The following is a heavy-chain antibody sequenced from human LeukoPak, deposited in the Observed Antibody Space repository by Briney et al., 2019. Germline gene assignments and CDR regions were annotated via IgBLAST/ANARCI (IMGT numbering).Heavy chain of an antibody. J-gene: IGHJ4*02. CDR1: GFTFSSYG. D-gene: IGHD6-19*01. Sequence: GGSLRLSCAASGFTFSSYGMHWVRQAPGKGLEWVSYISSSSSYTNYADSVKGRFTISRDNAKNSLYLQMNSLRAEDTAVYYCARDKIAAVAAKNHFDYWGQGTLVTVSS. CDR3: ARDKIAAVAAKNHFDY. V-gene: IGHV3-21*05. CDR2: ISSSSSYT.